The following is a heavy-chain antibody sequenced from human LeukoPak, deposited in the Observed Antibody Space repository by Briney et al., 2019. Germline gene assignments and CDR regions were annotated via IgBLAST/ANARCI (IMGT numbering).Heavy chain of an antibody. J-gene: IGHJ4*02. CDR2: IGVGGDT. CDR1: GFNFSKND. V-gene: IGHV3-13*01. Sequence: SGGSLRLSCVVSGFNFSKNDMHWVRHTTKRGLERVSAIGVGGDTNYSDPVKGRFDISREESKKSVYFQKKYRRAGDTAVYFCAKAFDYNGLRGEGGSFDCWGQGALVTVSS. CDR3: AKAFDYNGLRGEGGSFDC. D-gene: IGHD4-11*01.